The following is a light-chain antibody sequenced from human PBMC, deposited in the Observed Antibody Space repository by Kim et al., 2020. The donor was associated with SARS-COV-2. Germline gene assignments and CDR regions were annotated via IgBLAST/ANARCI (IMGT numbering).Light chain of an antibody. Sequence: GHAITISCTGTRSDVGSYNLVSWYQQHPGKAPKLMIYEGSKRPSGVSNRFSGSKSGNTASLTISGLQAEDEADYYCCSYAGSSTYVFGTGTKVTVL. CDR2: EGS. CDR3: CSYAGSSTYV. J-gene: IGLJ1*01. V-gene: IGLV2-23*01. CDR1: RSDVGSYNL.